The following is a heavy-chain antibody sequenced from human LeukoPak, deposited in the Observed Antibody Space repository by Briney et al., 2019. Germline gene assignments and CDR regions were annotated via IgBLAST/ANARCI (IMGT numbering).Heavy chain of an antibody. D-gene: IGHD3-10*02. J-gene: IGHJ4*02. Sequence: GGSLRLSCATSGFTFGRYTIHWVRQAPGKGLEWVSLAGWAGGTTYYSDSVRGRFTISRDSGKNSVYLQMNSLTTDDTAFYFCAKELDTMFFDYWGQGALVTVSS. CDR3: AKELDTMFFDY. V-gene: IGHV3-43*01. CDR1: GFTFGRYT. CDR2: AGWAGGTT.